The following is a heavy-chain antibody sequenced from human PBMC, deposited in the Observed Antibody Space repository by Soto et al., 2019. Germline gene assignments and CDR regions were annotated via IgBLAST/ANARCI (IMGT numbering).Heavy chain of an antibody. V-gene: IGHV7-4-1*01. CDR2: INTNTGNP. CDR3: ARGHGLFFWSGYYHYYYYGMDV. J-gene: IGHJ6*02. Sequence: QVQLVQSGSELKKPGASVKVSCKASGYTFTSYAMNWVRQAPGQGLEGMGWINTNTGNPTYAQGFTGRFVFSLDTSVSTAYLQICSLKAEDTAVYYCARGHGLFFWSGYYHYYYYGMDVWGQGTTVTVSS. CDR1: GYTFTSYA. D-gene: IGHD3-3*01.